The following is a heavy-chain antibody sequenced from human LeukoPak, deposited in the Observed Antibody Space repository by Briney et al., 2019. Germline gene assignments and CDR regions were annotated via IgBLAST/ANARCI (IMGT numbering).Heavy chain of an antibody. CDR3: ARTYSSSSGQQNWFDP. Sequence: ASVKVSCKASGYTFTSYGISWVRQAPGQGLKWMGWISAYNGNTNYAQKLQGRVTMTTDTSTSTAYMELRSLRSDDTAVYYCARTYSSSSGQQNWFDPWGQGTLVTVSS. D-gene: IGHD6-6*01. CDR1: GYTFTSYG. V-gene: IGHV1-18*01. J-gene: IGHJ5*02. CDR2: ISAYNGNT.